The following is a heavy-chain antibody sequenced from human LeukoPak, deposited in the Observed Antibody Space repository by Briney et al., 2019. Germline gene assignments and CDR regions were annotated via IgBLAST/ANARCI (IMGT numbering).Heavy chain of an antibody. D-gene: IGHD3-16*01. J-gene: IGHJ5*02. CDR2: IYTSGST. Sequence: SETLSLTCTVSGGSISSYYWSWIRQPAGKGLEWIGRIYTSGSTNYNPSLKSRVTMSVDTSKNQFSLKLSSVTAADTAVYYCARVGGHYDPARFDPWGQGTLVTVSS. CDR1: GGSISSYY. V-gene: IGHV4-4*07. CDR3: ARVGGHYDPARFDP.